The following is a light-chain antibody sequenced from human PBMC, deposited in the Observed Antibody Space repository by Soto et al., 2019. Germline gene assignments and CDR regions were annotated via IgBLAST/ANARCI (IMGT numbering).Light chain of an antibody. CDR3: NSYAGSLHFV. CDR2: EVT. V-gene: IGLV2-8*01. J-gene: IGLJ1*01. Sequence: QSALTQPPSASGSPGQSVTISCTGTSSDIGAYNYVSWYQQHPGKAPKLMISEVTKRPSGVPDRFSGSKSGNTASLTVSGLQAEDEADYYCNSYAGSLHFVFGAGTKLTVL. CDR1: SSDIGAYNY.